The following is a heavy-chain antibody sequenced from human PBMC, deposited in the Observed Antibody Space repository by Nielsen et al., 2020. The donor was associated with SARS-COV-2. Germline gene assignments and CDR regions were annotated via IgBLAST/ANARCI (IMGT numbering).Heavy chain of an antibody. V-gene: IGHV3-21*04. CDR2: ISSSSSYI. Sequence: WIRQPPGKGLEWVSSISSSSSYIYYADSVKGRFTISRDNAKNSLYLQMNSLRVEDTAVYYCARLGCSGGSCSSGYYYYGMDVWGRGATVTVSS. CDR3: ARLGCSGGSCSSGYYYYGMDV. J-gene: IGHJ6*02. D-gene: IGHD2-15*01.